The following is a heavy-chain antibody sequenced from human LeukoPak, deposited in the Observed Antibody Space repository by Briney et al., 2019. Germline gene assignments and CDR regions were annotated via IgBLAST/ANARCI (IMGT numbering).Heavy chain of an antibody. CDR3: ARDVYVAPRTEKYYYYYGMDV. V-gene: IGHV3-30*04. J-gene: IGHJ6*02. Sequence: GGSLRLSCAASGFTFSSHAMHWVRQAPGKGLEWVAVISYDGSNKYYADSAKGRFTISRDNSKNTLYLQMNSLRAEDTAVYYCARDVYVAPRTEKYYYYYGMDVWGQGTTVTVSS. CDR2: ISYDGSNK. D-gene: IGHD5-12*01. CDR1: GFTFSSHA.